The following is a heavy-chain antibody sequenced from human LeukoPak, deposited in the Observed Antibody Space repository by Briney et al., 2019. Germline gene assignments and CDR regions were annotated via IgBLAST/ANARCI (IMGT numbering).Heavy chain of an antibody. V-gene: IGHV3-11*04. CDR1: DLTVSSNY. Sequence: GGSLRLSCAASDLTVSSNYMSWVRQAPGKGLEWVSYITSSGNTIYYADSVKGRFTISRDNAKNSLYLQMNSLRAEDTAVYYCARANYYDISGYDYWGQGTLVTVSS. CDR3: ARANYYDISGYDY. J-gene: IGHJ4*02. D-gene: IGHD3-22*01. CDR2: ITSSGNTI.